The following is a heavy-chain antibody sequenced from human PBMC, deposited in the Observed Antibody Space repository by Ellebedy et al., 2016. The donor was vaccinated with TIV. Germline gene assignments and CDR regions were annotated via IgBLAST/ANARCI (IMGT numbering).Heavy chain of an antibody. Sequence: GESLKISXAASGFTFSSYAMSWVRQAPGKGLEWVSAISDSGGSTYYADSVKGRFTISRDNSKNTLYLQMNSLRAEDTAVYYCARGVRLVRGVLGDYWGQGTLVTVSS. D-gene: IGHD3-10*01. CDR3: ARGVRLVRGVLGDY. V-gene: IGHV3-23*01. J-gene: IGHJ4*02. CDR2: ISDSGGST. CDR1: GFTFSSYA.